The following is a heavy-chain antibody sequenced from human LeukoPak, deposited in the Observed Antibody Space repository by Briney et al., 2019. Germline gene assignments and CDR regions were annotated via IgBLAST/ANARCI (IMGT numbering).Heavy chain of an antibody. CDR1: GGSISSYY. Sequence: SETLSLTCTVSGGSISSYYWSWIRQPPGKGLEGIGYIYYSGSTNYNPSLKSRVTISVDTSKNQFSLKLSSVTAADTAVYYCARSFRSSPFDYWGQGTLVTVSS. CDR3: ARSFRSSPFDY. J-gene: IGHJ4*02. D-gene: IGHD6-6*01. CDR2: IYYSGST. V-gene: IGHV4-59*08.